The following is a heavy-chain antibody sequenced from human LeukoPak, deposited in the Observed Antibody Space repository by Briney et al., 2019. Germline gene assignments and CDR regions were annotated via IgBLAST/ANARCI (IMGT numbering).Heavy chain of an antibody. Sequence: PGGSLRLSCAASGFTFSSYWIHWVRQAPGKGLVWVSRINSEGSSTSYADSVKGRFTISRDNAKNTLYLQMHSLRAEDTAVYYCAKESLRVVPSATFDYWGQGTLVTVSS. V-gene: IGHV3-74*01. D-gene: IGHD2-2*01. CDR1: GFTFSSYW. J-gene: IGHJ4*02. CDR2: INSEGSST. CDR3: AKESLRVVPSATFDY.